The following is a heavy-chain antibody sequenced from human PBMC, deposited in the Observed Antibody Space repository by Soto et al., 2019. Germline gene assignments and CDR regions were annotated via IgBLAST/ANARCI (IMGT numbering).Heavy chain of an antibody. D-gene: IGHD2-2*02. CDR3: AREDPQYRYFDY. CDR2: SIPIFGTA. CDR1: GGTFSSYA. Sequence: QVQLVQSGAEVKKPGSSVKVSCKASGGTFSSYAISWVRQAPGQVLEWIGGSIPIFGTANYAQKFQGRVTITADESTSTAYMELSSLRSEDTAVYYCAREDPQYRYFDYWGQGTLVTVSS. V-gene: IGHV1-69*01. J-gene: IGHJ4*02.